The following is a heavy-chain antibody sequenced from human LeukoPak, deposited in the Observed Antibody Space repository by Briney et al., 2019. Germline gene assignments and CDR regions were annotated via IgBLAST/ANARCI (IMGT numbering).Heavy chain of an antibody. V-gene: IGHV1-69*13. J-gene: IGHJ5*02. D-gene: IGHD2-2*02. Sequence: ESSVKVSCKASGGTFSSYAISWVRQPPRQGLEWMGGVIPIFGTANYAHKFQGRVTITADDSTSTAYMELSSLRSEDTAVYYCWREALDEIVVVPAAIMGNWFVPWGERTLVIVTS. CDR3: WREALDEIVVVPAAIMGNWFVP. CDR1: GGTFSSYA. CDR2: VIPIFGTA.